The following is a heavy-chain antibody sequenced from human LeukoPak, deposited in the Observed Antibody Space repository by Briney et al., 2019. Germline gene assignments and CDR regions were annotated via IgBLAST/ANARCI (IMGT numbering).Heavy chain of an antibody. CDR2: ISSDGSNK. J-gene: IGHJ3*02. Sequence: GGSLRLSCAASGFTFSTYTMHWVRQAPGKGLEWVALISSDGSNKYYADSVKGRFTISRDNSKITLYLQMNSLRAEDTAVYYCAREPHPIVVVPAAIGAFDIWGQGTMVTVSS. CDR3: AREPHPIVVVPAAIGAFDI. V-gene: IGHV3-30*14. CDR1: GFTFSTYT. D-gene: IGHD2-2*02.